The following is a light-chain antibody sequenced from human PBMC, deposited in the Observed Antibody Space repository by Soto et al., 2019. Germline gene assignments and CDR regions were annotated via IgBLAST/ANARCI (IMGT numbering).Light chain of an antibody. Sequence: EIVLTLSPGTLSLSPGERATLSCRASQSVSSHLARFQQRPGQAPRLLIYDASNRATGIPARFSGRGSGTDFTLTISSLEPEDFAVYYCQQRSSAITFGQGTRLEIK. J-gene: IGKJ5*01. CDR3: QQRSSAIT. V-gene: IGKV3-11*01. CDR2: DAS. CDR1: QSVSSH.